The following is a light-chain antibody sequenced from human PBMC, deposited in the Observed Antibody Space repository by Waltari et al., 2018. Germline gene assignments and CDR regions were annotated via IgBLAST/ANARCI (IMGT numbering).Light chain of an antibody. CDR2: AVT. CDR1: SSDIATYNY. Sequence: QSALTQPASVSGSPGQSITISCTGTSSDIATYNYVSWYQQHPGKAPSLMIFAVTNRPSGFSNRFSGSKSGNTASLTISGLQPEDEGDYYCTSYTSSITWVFGGGTKLTVL. CDR3: TSYTSSITWV. V-gene: IGLV2-14*01. J-gene: IGLJ3*02.